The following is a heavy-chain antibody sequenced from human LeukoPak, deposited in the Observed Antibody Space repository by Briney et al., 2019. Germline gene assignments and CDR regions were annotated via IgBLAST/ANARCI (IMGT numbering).Heavy chain of an antibody. V-gene: IGHV3-23*01. CDR3: AKDQLWYYYGSGSYAFDI. Sequence: GGSLRLSCAASGFTFSSYAMSWVRQAPGKGLEWVSAISGSGGSTYYADSVKGRFTISRDNSKNTLYLQMNSLRAEDTAVYYCAKDQLWYYYGSGSYAFDIRGQGTMVTVSS. J-gene: IGHJ3*02. CDR2: ISGSGGST. CDR1: GFTFSSYA. D-gene: IGHD3-10*01.